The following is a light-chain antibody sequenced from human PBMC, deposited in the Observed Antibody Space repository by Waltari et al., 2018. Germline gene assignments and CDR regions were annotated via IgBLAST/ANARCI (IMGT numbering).Light chain of an antibody. J-gene: IGKJ3*01. Sequence: DTVVTQSPDTLSVSPGERVTLSCRASQSVGSDLAWYQQKPGQAPRLLIYGASTRATGIPARFSGSVSGTEFTLTISSLQSEDLGVYYCQQYNQWPPITFGPGTKVEVK. CDR1: QSVGSD. CDR3: QQYNQWPPIT. CDR2: GAS. V-gene: IGKV3-15*01.